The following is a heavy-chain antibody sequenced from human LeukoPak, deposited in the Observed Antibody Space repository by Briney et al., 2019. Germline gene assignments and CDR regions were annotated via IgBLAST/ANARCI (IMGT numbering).Heavy chain of an antibody. V-gene: IGHV3-11*06. CDR3: ARGGRWFGESSLDY. J-gene: IGHJ4*02. CDR2: ISSSSSYT. Sequence: GSLRLSCAAPGFTFSDYYMSWIRQAPGKGLEWVSYISSSSSYTNYADSVKGRFTISRDNAKNSLYLQMNSLRAEDTAVYYCARGGRWFGESSLDYWGQGTLVTVSS. CDR1: GFTFSDYY. D-gene: IGHD3-10*01.